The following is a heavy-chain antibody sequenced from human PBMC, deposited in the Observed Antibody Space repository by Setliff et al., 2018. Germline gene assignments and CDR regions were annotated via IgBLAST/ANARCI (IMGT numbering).Heavy chain of an antibody. D-gene: IGHD1-7*01. CDR2: IYRGDRDT. CDR1: GFTLSPFA. V-gene: IGHV3-23*03. J-gene: IGHJ4*02. CDR3: AKPQLELRWGFES. Sequence: GGSLRLSCAASGFTLSPFAMSWVRQAPGKGLEWVSTIYRGDRDTFYTDSVKGRLTIFRDGSKKNLYLQMTSLRAEDTAVYYCAKPQLELRWGFESWGQGTLVTVS.